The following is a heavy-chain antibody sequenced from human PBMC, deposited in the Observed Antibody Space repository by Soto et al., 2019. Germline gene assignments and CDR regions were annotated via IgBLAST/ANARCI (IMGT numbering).Heavy chain of an antibody. D-gene: IGHD3-22*01. CDR3: ARDLGYYESDGYFDY. CDR2: ISSSGSII. V-gene: IGHV3-11*01. Sequence: GGSLRLSCAASGFTFSDNYMSWIRQAPGKGLEWVSYISSSGSIIYYADSVKGRFTISRDNAKDSLYLQMNSLRAEDTAVYYCARDLGYYESDGYFDYWGQGALVTVSS. J-gene: IGHJ4*02. CDR1: GFTFSDNY.